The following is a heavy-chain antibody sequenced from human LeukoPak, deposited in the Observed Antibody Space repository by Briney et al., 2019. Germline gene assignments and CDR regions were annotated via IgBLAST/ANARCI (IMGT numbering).Heavy chain of an antibody. CDR3: ASTPEYSSSARVDY. Sequence: SVKVSCKASGGTFSSYAISWVRQAPGQGLEWMGGIIPIFGTANYAQKFQGRVTITADESTGTAYMELSSLRSEDTAVYYCASTPEYSSSARVDYWGQGTLVTVSS. D-gene: IGHD6-6*01. V-gene: IGHV1-69*13. CDR1: GGTFSSYA. J-gene: IGHJ4*02. CDR2: IIPIFGTA.